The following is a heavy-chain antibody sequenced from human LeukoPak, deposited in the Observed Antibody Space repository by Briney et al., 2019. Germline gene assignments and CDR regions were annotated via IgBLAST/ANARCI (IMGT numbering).Heavy chain of an antibody. V-gene: IGHV1-46*01. CDR1: GYTFTSYY. D-gene: IGHD3-10*01. Sequence: ASVEVSCKASGYTFTSYYIHWVRQAPGQGLEWMGTINPSGGSTNYAQMFQGRVTMTRDTSTSTVYMELSSLTSEDTAFYHCARDRVYGSGRYYFFDYWGQGTLVTVSS. CDR2: INPSGGST. J-gene: IGHJ4*02. CDR3: ARDRVYGSGRYYFFDY.